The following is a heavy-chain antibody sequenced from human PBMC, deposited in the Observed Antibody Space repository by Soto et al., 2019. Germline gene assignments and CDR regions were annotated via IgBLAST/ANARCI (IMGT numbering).Heavy chain of an antibody. J-gene: IGHJ4*02. CDR3: AHHSGSYDYFDY. CDR1: GFTFSSYA. CDR2: ISGSGGST. D-gene: IGHD1-26*01. Sequence: PGGSLRLSCAASGFTFSSYAMSWVRQAPGKGLEWVSAISGSGGSTYYADSVKGRFTISRDNSKNTLYLQMNSLRAEDTAVYYCAHHSGSYDYFDYWGQGTLVTVSS. V-gene: IGHV3-23*01.